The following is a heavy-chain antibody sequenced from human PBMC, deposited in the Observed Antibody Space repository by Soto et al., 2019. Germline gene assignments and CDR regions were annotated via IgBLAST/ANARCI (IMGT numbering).Heavy chain of an antibody. V-gene: IGHV3-30*18. J-gene: IGHJ6*02. CDR3: AKDAGIAARPYYYYGMDV. Sequence: GGSLRLSCAASGFTFSSYGMHWVRQAPGKGLEWVAVISYDGSNKYYADSVKGRFTISRDNSKNTLYLQMNSLRAEDTAVYYCAKDAGIAARPYYYYGMDVWGQGTTVTVSS. CDR2: ISYDGSNK. D-gene: IGHD6-6*01. CDR1: GFTFSSYG.